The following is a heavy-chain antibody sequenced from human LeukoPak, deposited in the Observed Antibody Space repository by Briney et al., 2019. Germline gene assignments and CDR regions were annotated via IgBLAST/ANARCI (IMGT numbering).Heavy chain of an antibody. D-gene: IGHD3-22*01. CDR2: IFYSGNT. CDR1: GGSFSSRSGYY. CDR3: ARHSRGYPGARFDS. Sequence: SETLSLTCTVSGGSFSSRSGYYWAWIRQPPGKGLECIGSIFYSGNTYYNPSLKSRVTISVDTSKNQISLKMNSVTAADTAVYYCARHSRGYPGARFDSWGQGTLVTVSS. V-gene: IGHV4-39*01. J-gene: IGHJ5*01.